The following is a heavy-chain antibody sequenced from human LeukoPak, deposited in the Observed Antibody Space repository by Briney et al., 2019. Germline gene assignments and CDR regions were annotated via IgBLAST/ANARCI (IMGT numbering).Heavy chain of an antibody. J-gene: IGHJ5*02. V-gene: IGHV4-31*03. Sequence: TLSLTCTVSGGSISSGGYYWSWIRQHPGKGLEWIGYIYYSGSTYYNPSLKSRVTISVDTSKNQFSLKLSSVTAADTAVNYCARAHGDYLPGWFDPWGQEPWSPSPQ. D-gene: IGHD4-17*01. CDR1: GGSISSGGYY. CDR3: ARAHGDYLPGWFDP. CDR2: IYYSGST.